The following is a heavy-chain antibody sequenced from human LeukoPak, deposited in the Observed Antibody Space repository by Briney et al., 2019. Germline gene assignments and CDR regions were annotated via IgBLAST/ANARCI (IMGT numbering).Heavy chain of an antibody. J-gene: IGHJ6*02. Sequence: PGGSLRLSCAASGFTFSSYAISWVRQAPGRRPEWVSGISGSGGFTYYADSVKGRFTISRDNSKNTLYLQMNSLRAEDTAVYYCAKDLLGYSSLRGVNGMDVWGQGTTVTVSS. CDR1: GFTFSSYA. V-gene: IGHV3-23*01. CDR3: AKDLLGYSSLRGVNGMDV. D-gene: IGHD6-19*01. CDR2: ISGSGGFT.